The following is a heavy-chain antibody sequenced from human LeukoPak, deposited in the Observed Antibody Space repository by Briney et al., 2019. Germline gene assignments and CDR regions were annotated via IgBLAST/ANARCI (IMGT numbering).Heavy chain of an antibody. CDR3: ARVAVRGVIID. V-gene: IGHV1-2*02. CDR2: INPNSGGT. Sequence: ASVKVSCKASGYTFTSYGISWVRQAPGQGLEWMGWINPNSGGTNYAQKFQGRVTMTRDTSISTAYMELSRLRSDDTAVYYCARVAVRGVIIDWGQGTLVTVSS. CDR1: GYTFTSYG. J-gene: IGHJ4*02. D-gene: IGHD3-10*01.